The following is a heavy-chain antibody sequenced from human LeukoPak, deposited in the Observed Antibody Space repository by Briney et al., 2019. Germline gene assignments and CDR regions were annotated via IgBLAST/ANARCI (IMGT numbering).Heavy chain of an antibody. CDR3: ARVALEWLFRYYFDY. CDR1: GFTFSNYA. CDR2: ISYDGSNK. J-gene: IGHJ4*02. Sequence: GRSLRLSCAASGFTFSNYAMHWVRQAPGKGLEWVAVISYDGSNKYYADSVKGRITISRDNSKNTLYLQMNSLRAEDTAVYYCARVALEWLFRYYFDYWGQGTLVTVSS. D-gene: IGHD3-3*01. V-gene: IGHV3-30-3*01.